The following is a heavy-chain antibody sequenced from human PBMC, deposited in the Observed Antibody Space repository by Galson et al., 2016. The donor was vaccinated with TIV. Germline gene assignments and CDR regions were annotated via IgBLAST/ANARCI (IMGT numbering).Heavy chain of an antibody. J-gene: IGHJ6*03. CDR3: ARELGHDYGEKDFFYYYMDV. CDR1: GGSISSNNYY. D-gene: IGHD4-17*01. CDR2: IYYRGST. V-gene: IGHV4-30-4*01. Sequence: LSLTCSVSGGSISSNNYYWSWIRQPPGKGLEWIGYIYYRGSTYYNPSLQSRVTMSVDTSKNHFSLNLSSVTAADTAVYYCARELGHDYGEKDFFYYYMDVWGKGTTVTVSS.